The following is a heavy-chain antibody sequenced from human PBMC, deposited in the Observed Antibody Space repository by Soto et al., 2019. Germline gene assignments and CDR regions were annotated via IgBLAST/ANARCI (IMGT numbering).Heavy chain of an antibody. J-gene: IGHJ6*02. D-gene: IGHD1-7*01. Sequence: SETLSLTCTVSGGSISSYYLNWIRQPPGKGLKWIGYIYYSGSTNYNPSLKSRVTISVDTSKNQFSLKLSSVTAADTAVYYCAREGLTGTIGLYYYYALDVWGQGTTVTVSS. CDR3: AREGLTGTIGLYYYYALDV. V-gene: IGHV4-59*01. CDR2: IYYSGST. CDR1: GGSISSYY.